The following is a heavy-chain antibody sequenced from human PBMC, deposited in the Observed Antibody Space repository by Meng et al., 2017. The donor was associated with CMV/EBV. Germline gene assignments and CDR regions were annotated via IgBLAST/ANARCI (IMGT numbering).Heavy chain of an antibody. CDR2: INHSGST. Sequence: ESLKISCAVYGGSFSGYYWSWIPQPPGKGLEWIGEINHSGSTNYNPSLKSRVTISVDTSKNQFSLKLSSVTAADTAVYYCARGEDIVGFDPWGQGTLVTVSS. V-gene: IGHV4-34*01. CDR3: ARGEDIVGFDP. D-gene: IGHD2-15*01. J-gene: IGHJ5*02. CDR1: GGSFSGYY.